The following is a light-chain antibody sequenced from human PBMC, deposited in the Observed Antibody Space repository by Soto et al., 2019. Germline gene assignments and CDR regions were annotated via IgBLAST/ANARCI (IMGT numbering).Light chain of an antibody. CDR1: QSISNY. V-gene: IGKV1-39*01. CDR2: GAS. CDR3: QQSRSAPFT. J-gene: IGKJ3*01. Sequence: DIQMTQSPSSLSASVGDRVTLTCRASQSISNYLNWYQQKPGKAPKVLIYGASTLEGGVPSRFSGSGSGTDFTLTINSLQPGDFATYYCQQSRSAPFTFGPGTKVDIK.